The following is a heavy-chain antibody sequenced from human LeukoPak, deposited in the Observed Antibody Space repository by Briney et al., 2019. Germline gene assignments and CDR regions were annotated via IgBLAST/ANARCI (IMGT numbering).Heavy chain of an antibody. CDR1: GFTFSSYS. V-gene: IGHV3-48*01. J-gene: IGHJ5*02. D-gene: IGHD5-12*01. CDR2: ISSSSSTI. Sequence: GGSLRLSCAASGFTFSSYSMNWVRQAPGKGLEWVSYISSSSSTIYYADSVKGRFTISRDNAKNSLYLQMNSLRAEDTAVYYCARGRRATGFDPWGQGTLVTVSS. CDR3: ARGRRATGFDP.